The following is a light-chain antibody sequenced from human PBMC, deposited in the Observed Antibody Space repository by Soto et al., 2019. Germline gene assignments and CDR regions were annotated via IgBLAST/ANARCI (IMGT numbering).Light chain of an antibody. CDR3: QQYGYPSWT. CDR2: AAS. J-gene: IGKJ1*01. V-gene: IGKV3-20*01. CDR1: ESVDSKD. Sequence: PGERATLSCRASESVDSKDLAWCQQKPGQAPRILIFAASSRSTGIPDRCSGSGSGTDFTLTISRLEPGDFAVYYCQQYGYPSWTFGQGTKVDIK.